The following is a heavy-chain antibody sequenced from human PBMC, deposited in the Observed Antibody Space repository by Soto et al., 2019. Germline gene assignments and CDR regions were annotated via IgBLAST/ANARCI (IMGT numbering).Heavy chain of an antibody. V-gene: IGHV5-51*01. D-gene: IGHD2-15*01. CDR3: ARPLSGYCSGGSCPLDI. CDR1: GYSFTNYW. CDR2: IYPGDSDT. Sequence: PGESLKISCKGSGYSFTNYWIVWVRQMPGKGLEWMGIIYPGDSDTRYSPSFQGQVTISADKSISTAYLQWTSLKASDTAIYYCARPLSGYCSGGSCPLDIWGQGTMVTVSS. J-gene: IGHJ3*02.